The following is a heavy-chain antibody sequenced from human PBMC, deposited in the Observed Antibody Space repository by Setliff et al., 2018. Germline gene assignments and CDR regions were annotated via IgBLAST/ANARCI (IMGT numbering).Heavy chain of an antibody. CDR3: ARHKSNGSGSYPSLYMDV. J-gene: IGHJ6*03. Sequence: SETLSLTCTVSGDSIINYYWSWIRQPPGKGLEWIGNIYSSGSTNYNPSLKSRVTISVDTSKNQFSLNLTSVTAADTAVYYCARHKSNGSGSYPSLYMDVWGKGIMVTVSS. D-gene: IGHD3-10*01. CDR2: IYSSGST. CDR1: GDSIINYY. V-gene: IGHV4-59*08.